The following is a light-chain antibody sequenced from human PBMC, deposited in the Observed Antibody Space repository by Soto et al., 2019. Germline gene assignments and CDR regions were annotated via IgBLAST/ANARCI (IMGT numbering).Light chain of an antibody. CDR3: QQYKSWPPLT. V-gene: IGKV3-15*01. J-gene: IGKJ4*01. CDR2: GAS. Sequence: EVVMTQSPATLSVSPGERATLSCRASQSIGNDLAWYQQKPGQAPRLLIYGASSRATDIPARFSGSGSGTEFSLTISSLQSEDFAIYYCQQYKSWPPLTFGGGTKVE. CDR1: QSIGND.